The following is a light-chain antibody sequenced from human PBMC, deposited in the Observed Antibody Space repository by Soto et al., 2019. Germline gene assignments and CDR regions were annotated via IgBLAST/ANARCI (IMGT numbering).Light chain of an antibody. CDR2: DAS. CDR1: QSVNRY. Sequence: EIVLTQSPATLSMSPGDRATLSCRARQSVNRYLAWYQQKPGQAPRLLIYDASNRATGIPARFSGSGSGTDFTLTISSLESEDFAVYYCQQRSDWPWTLGHGTKVEIK. CDR3: QQRSDWPWT. J-gene: IGKJ1*01. V-gene: IGKV3-11*01.